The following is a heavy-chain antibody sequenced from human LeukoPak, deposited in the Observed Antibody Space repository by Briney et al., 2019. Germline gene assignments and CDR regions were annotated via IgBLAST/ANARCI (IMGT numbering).Heavy chain of an antibody. CDR3: ACRDLSSPLSGP. V-gene: IGHV5-51*01. J-gene: IGHJ5*02. CDR2: IYPGDSRT. CDR1: GYSFTDYW. D-gene: IGHD2-2*01. Sequence: GESLQISCEGFGYSFTDYWIGWVRQMPGKGLGWMGVIYPGDSRTRYSPSFQGQVTISADKSINTAYLQWRSLKASDTAIYYCACRDLSSPLSGPWGQGTLVTVSS.